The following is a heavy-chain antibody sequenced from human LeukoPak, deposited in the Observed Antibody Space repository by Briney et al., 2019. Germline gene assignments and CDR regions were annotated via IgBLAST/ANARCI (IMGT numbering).Heavy chain of an antibody. V-gene: IGHV3-30*04. Sequence: GGSLRLSCAASGFTFSSYAMHWVRQAPGKGLEWVAVISYDGSSKYYADSVKGRFTISRDNSKNTLYLQMNSLRAEDTAVYYCARDHGTMVRGVIFYFDYWGQGTLVTVSS. CDR2: ISYDGSSK. CDR3: ARDHGTMVRGVIFYFDY. J-gene: IGHJ4*02. CDR1: GFTFSSYA. D-gene: IGHD3-10*01.